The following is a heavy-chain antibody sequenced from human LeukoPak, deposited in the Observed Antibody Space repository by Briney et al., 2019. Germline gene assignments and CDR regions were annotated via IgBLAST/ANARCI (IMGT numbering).Heavy chain of an antibody. D-gene: IGHD1-26*01. CDR3: ARLRGLYSDTNRYQTALDC. J-gene: IGHJ4*02. CDR2: INWNGGST. CDR1: GFTFDDYG. Sequence: GGSLRLSCAASGFTFDDYGMSWVRQAPGKGLEWVSGINWNGGSTGYADSVKGRFTISRDNAKNSLYLQMNSLRAEDTAVYYCARLRGLYSDTNRYQTALDCWGQGTLVTVSS. V-gene: IGHV3-20*04.